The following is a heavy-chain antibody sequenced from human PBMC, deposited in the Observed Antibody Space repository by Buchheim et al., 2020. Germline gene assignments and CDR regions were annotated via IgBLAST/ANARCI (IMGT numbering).Heavy chain of an antibody. CDR1: GFTLSNYW. CDR3: ARAKGLDLDY. V-gene: IGHV3-74*01. D-gene: IGHD6-19*01. J-gene: IGHJ4*02. CDR2: IKSDGSST. Sequence: EVQLVESGGGLVQPGGSLRLSCAAAGFTLSNYWMHWVRQTPGKGLVWVSRIKSDGSSTSYADSVRGRFTISRDNAKNTLYLQMNSLRAEDTAVYYCARAKGLDLDYWGQGTL.